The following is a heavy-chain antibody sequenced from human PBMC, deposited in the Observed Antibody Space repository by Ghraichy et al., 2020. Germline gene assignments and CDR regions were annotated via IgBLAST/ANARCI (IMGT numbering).Heavy chain of an antibody. CDR1: GFSLRTREAG. J-gene: IGHJ6*03. CDR2: VYWDDDP. D-gene: IGHD1-7*01. V-gene: IGHV2-5*02. CDR3: GHSRRNSRPTYPSYYVDV. Sequence: SGPTLVKPTQTLTLTCAFSGFSLRTREAGVAWIRQPPGKALEWLAVVYWDDDPQYTSSLKNTLALKNRLTLTKNTSRNRVVLTMTNMDFVDTATYYCGHSRRNSRPTYPSYYVDVWGRGTTVTVSS.